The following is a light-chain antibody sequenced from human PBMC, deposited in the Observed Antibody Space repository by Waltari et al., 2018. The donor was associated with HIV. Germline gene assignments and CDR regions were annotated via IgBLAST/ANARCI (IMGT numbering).Light chain of an antibody. CDR3: QQYGRSPYT. J-gene: IGKJ2*01. Sequence: EIVLTQSPGTLSLSPGGRATLSCRASQSVSSSYLAWYQQNPGQATRLLSYGASSRATGIPDRFSGSGSGTDFTLTISRLEPEDFAVYYCQQYGRSPYTFGQGTKLEIK. V-gene: IGKV3-20*01. CDR1: QSVSSSY. CDR2: GAS.